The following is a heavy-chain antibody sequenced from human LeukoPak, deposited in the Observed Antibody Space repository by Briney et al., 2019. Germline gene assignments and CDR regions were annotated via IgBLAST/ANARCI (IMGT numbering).Heavy chain of an antibody. D-gene: IGHD3-22*01. V-gene: IGHV4-39*07. CDR1: GGSISSSSYY. Sequence: PSETLSLTCTVSGGSISSSSYYWGWIRQPPGKGLEWIGSIYYSGSTYYNPSLKSRVTISVDTSKNQFSLKLSSVTTADTAVYYCARGTYYYDSSGYYYYYYYYMDVWGKGTTVTVSS. CDR3: ARGTYYYDSSGYYYYYYYYMDV. CDR2: IYYSGST. J-gene: IGHJ6*03.